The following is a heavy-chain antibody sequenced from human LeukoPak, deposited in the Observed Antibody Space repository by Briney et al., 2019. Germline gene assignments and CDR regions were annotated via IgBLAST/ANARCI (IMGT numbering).Heavy chain of an antibody. Sequence: PSETLSLTCTVSGGSMSPYHWGWIRQPPGKGLEWTGYIYYSGSTNYNPSLNSRVTISVDTSKNQFSLRLSSVTAADTAIYYCARAVSGRFDYWGQGTLVAVSS. CDR3: ARAVSGRFDY. D-gene: IGHD6-19*01. J-gene: IGHJ4*02. CDR1: GGSMSPYH. V-gene: IGHV4-59*08. CDR2: IYYSGST.